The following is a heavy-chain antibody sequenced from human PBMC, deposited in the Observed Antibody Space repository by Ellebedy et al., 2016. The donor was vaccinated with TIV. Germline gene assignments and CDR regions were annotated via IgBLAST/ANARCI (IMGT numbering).Heavy chain of an antibody. J-gene: IGHJ4*02. V-gene: IGHV3-74*03. CDR3: ARGIGGYCDS. Sequence: GESLKISCVASGFTFSSYWMHWVRQAPGEGLEWVSRTNSDVSSPTYADSVKGRFTISIDNAKNTLYLQMNSLRAEDTAVYYCARGIGGYCDSWGQGTLVTVSS. CDR1: GFTFSSYW. D-gene: IGHD2-15*01. CDR2: TNSDVSSP.